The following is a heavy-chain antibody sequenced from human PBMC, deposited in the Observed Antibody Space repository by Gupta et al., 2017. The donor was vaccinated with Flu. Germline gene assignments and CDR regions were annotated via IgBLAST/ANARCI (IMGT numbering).Heavy chain of an antibody. J-gene: IGHJ3*02. CDR3: ARRKYSSGAFDI. V-gene: IGHV4-39*01. D-gene: IGHD5-18*01. Sequence: QLQLQESGPGLVKPSETLSLTCTVSGGSISSSSYYWGWIRQPPGKGLEWIGSIYYSGSTYYNPSLKSRVTISVDTSKNQFSLKLSSVTAADTAVYYCARRKYSSGAFDIWGQGTMVTVSS. CDR2: IYYSGST. CDR1: GGSISSSSYY.